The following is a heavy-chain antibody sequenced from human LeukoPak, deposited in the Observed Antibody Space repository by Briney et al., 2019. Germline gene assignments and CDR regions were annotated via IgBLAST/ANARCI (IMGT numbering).Heavy chain of an antibody. Sequence: ASVKVSCKASGYTFTGYYMHWVRQAPGQGLEWMGWINPNSGGTNYAQKVQGRVTMTRDTSISTAYMELSRLRSDDTAVYYCAREGEMATTYFDYWGQGTLVTVSS. CDR2: INPNSGGT. J-gene: IGHJ4*02. D-gene: IGHD5-24*01. CDR1: GYTFTGYY. V-gene: IGHV1-2*02. CDR3: AREGEMATTYFDY.